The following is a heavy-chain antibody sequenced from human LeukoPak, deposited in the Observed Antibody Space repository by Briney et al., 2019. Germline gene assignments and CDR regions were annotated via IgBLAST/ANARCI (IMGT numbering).Heavy chain of an antibody. J-gene: IGHJ5*02. CDR2: IYTTGST. CDR3: ARGRYYDGSGFLSVVWFDP. CDR1: GSSIGTYS. Sequence: PSETLSLTCTVSGSSIGTYSWSWIRQPPGKGLEWVGYIYTTGSTHYNPSLKSRVTMSVDTSKNQFSLKLSSVTAADTAVYYCARGRYYDGSGFLSVVWFDPWGQGTLVTVSS. D-gene: IGHD3-22*01. V-gene: IGHV4-4*09.